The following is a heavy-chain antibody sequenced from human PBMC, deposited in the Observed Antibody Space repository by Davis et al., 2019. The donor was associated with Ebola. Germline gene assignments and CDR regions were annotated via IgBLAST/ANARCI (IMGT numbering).Heavy chain of an antibody. Sequence: PGGSLRLSCAASGFTFSSYSMNWVRQAPGKGLEWVSSISSSSSYIYYADSVKGRFTISRDNAKNSLYLQMNSLRAEDTAVYYCARGGDYDSSGYPIRNVYWGQGTLVTVSS. CDR3: ARGGDYDSSGYPIRNVY. J-gene: IGHJ4*02. D-gene: IGHD3-22*01. CDR2: ISSSSSYI. V-gene: IGHV3-21*01. CDR1: GFTFSSYS.